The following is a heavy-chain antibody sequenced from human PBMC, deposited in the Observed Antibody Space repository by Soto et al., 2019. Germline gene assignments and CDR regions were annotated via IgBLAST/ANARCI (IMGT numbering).Heavy chain of an antibody. Sequence: XGSLRLSCVASGFTFSSYAMNWVRQAPGRGLEWVAVISPDGGNKYYGDSVKGRVAVSRDNSKGTLSLQMNSLRGEDTAVYYCTRVLYSTISRYYYSGMDVWGQGTTVTVSS. CDR3: TRVLYSTISRYYYSGMDV. D-gene: IGHD1-26*01. V-gene: IGHV3-30*03. CDR2: ISPDGGNK. J-gene: IGHJ6*02. CDR1: GFTFSSYA.